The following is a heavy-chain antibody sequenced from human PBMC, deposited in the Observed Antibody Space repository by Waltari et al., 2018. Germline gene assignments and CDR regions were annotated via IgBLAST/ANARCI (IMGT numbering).Heavy chain of an antibody. CDR2: ISGSGRSYI. J-gene: IGHJ4*02. D-gene: IGHD6-19*01. CDR1: GFSFTPYH. V-gene: IGHV3-21*01. Sequence: DVQLVEPAGGLVKPGVSLRLSCWPSGFSFTPYHMIWVRQAPGRGLECVATISGSGRSYIFYTDSVKGRYTISRDNAKNSLFLQMNSLRAEDTAVYYCTRDLYGSGGDYFDPWGQGTLVTVSS. CDR3: TRDLYGSGGDYFDP.